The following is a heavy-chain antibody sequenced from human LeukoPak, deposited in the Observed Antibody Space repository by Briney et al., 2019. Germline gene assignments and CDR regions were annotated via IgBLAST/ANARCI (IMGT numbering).Heavy chain of an antibody. CDR3: AREGIAVAEPPDY. Sequence: ASVKVSCKASGYTFTGYYMHWVRQAPGQGLEWMGWINPNSGGTNYAQKFQGRVTMTRDTSISTAYMEPSRLRSDDTAVYYCAREGIAVAEPPDYWGQGTLVTVSS. D-gene: IGHD6-19*01. CDR1: GYTFTGYY. CDR2: INPNSGGT. J-gene: IGHJ4*02. V-gene: IGHV1-2*02.